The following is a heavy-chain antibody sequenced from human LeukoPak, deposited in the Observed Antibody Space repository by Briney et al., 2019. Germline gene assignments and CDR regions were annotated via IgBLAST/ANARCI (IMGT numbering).Heavy chain of an antibody. V-gene: IGHV1-8*01. Sequence: ASMKVSCKASGYTFTSYDINWVRQATGQGLEWMGWMNPSSCNTGYAQKFQGRVTMTRNTSISTAYMEVSSLRSEDTAVYYCARGLAAAGTGYWGQGTLVTVSS. CDR3: ARGLAAAGTGY. J-gene: IGHJ4*02. D-gene: IGHD6-13*01. CDR1: GYTFTSYD. CDR2: MNPSSCNT.